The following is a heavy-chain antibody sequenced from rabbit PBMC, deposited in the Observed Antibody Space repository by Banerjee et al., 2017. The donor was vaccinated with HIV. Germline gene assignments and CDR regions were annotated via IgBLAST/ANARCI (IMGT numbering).Heavy chain of an antibody. CDR3: ARGYGAYVTNRLDL. J-gene: IGHJ3*01. CDR2: IYAGSSDSS. CDR1: GFSFSSRSW. V-gene: IGHV1S45*01. D-gene: IGHD6-1*01. Sequence: QEQLEESGGDLVKPEGSLTLTCKASGFSFSSRSWICWVRQAPGKGLEWIACIYAGSSDSSYYASWAKGRFTISKTSSTTVTLQMTSLTAADTATYFCARGYGAYVTNRLDLWGPGTLVTVS.